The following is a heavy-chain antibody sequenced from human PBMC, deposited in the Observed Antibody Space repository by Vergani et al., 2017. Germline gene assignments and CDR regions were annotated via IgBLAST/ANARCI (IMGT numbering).Heavy chain of an antibody. CDR1: GFTFSSYA. CDR3: ARDGMVAARLGDYYYYMDV. CDR2: ISYDGSNK. J-gene: IGHJ6*03. Sequence: QVESGGGVVQPGRSLRLSCAASGFTFSSYAMHWVRQAPGKGLEWVAVISYDGSNKYYADSVKGRFTISRDNSKNTLYLQMNSLRAEDTAVYYCARDGMVAARLGDYYYYMDVWGKGTTVTVSS. V-gene: IGHV3-30-3*01. D-gene: IGHD6-6*01.